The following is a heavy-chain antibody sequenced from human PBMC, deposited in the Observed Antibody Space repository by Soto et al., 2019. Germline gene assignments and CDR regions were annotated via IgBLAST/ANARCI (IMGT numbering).Heavy chain of an antibody. Sequence: SVKVSCKASGGTFSSYAISWVRQAPGQGLEWMGGIIPIFGTAKYAQKFQGRVTITADESTSTAYMELNSLRSEDTAVYYCARDTRKHYGIDVWGQGTTVTVSS. V-gene: IGHV1-69*13. CDR1: GGTFSSYA. CDR2: IIPIFGTA. CDR3: ARDTRKHYGIDV. J-gene: IGHJ6*02.